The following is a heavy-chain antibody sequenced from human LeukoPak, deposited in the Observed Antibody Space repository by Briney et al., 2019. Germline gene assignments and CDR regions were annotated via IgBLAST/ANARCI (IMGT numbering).Heavy chain of an antibody. CDR3: ARDGYLAVDY. J-gene: IGHJ4*02. CDR2: IYHSGST. D-gene: IGHD2-2*03. Sequence: SETLSLTCIVSGYSISSVYYWGWIRQPPGKGLEWIGSIYHSGSTYYNPSLQSRVTVSVDTSKNQFSLKVSSVTAADTAVYYCARDGYLAVDYWGQGTLVTVSS. V-gene: IGHV4-38-2*02. CDR1: GYSISSVYY.